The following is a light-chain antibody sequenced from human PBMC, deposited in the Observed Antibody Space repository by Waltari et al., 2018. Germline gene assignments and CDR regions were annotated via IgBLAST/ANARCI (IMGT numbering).Light chain of an antibody. J-gene: IGKJ1*01. Sequence: DIVLTQSPGTLSLSPGERATLSCRARQSVSNNYLAWYQHKAGQAPRLLIYGASSRATGIPDRFSGSGSGTDFTLTISRLEPEDFVVYYCQQYTSSPGTSGQGTKVEIK. V-gene: IGKV3-20*01. CDR3: QQYTSSPGT. CDR1: QSVSNNY. CDR2: GAS.